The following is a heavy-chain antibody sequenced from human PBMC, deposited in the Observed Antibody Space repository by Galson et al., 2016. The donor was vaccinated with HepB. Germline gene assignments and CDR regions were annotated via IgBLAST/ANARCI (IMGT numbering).Heavy chain of an antibody. Sequence: SCKASGYTFTFFDINWVRQASGQGLEWMGWMNPKSGNTGYGQNFQGRVTMTRDTSKNTAYMELSSLRSDDTAVYYCARATGYCSGGRCFYDGLDVWGQGTTVTVSS. CDR3: ARATGYCSGGRCFYDGLDV. V-gene: IGHV1-8*01. D-gene: IGHD2-15*01. CDR2: MNPKSGNT. CDR1: GYTFTFFD. J-gene: IGHJ6*02.